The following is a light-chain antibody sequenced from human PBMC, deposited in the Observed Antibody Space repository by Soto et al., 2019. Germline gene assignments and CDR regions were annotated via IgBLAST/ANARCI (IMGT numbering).Light chain of an antibody. CDR2: AAS. CDR3: QQYYSYSWT. J-gene: IGKJ1*01. CDR1: QGISLY. Sequence: AIRMTPSPSSFSASTGDRVTITCRASQGISLYLAWYQQKPGKAPKLLIYAASTLQSGVPSRFSGSGSGTDFTLTISCLHSEDFAPYYCQQYYSYSWTFGQGTKVEIK. V-gene: IGKV1-8*01.